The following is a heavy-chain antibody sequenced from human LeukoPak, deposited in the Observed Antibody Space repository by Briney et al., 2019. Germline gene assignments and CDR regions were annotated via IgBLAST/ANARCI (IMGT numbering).Heavy chain of an antibody. J-gene: IGHJ4*02. CDR2: IYYSGST. V-gene: IGHV4-31*11. Sequence: SETLSLTCAVYGGSFSGYYWSWIRQHPGKGLEWIGYIYYSGSTYYNPSLKSRVTISVDTSKNQFSLKLSSVTAADTAVYYCAGAGSGLWELPEGHFDYWGQGTLVTVSS. CDR1: GGSFSGYY. CDR3: AGAGSGLWELPEGHFDY. D-gene: IGHD1-26*01.